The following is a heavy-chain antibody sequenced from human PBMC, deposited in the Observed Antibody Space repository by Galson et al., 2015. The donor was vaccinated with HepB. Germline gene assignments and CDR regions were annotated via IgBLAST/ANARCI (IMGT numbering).Heavy chain of an antibody. D-gene: IGHD2-15*01. J-gene: IGHJ6*02. Sequence: SVKVSCKASGYTFTSYAMHWVRQAPGQRLEWMGWINAGNGNTKYSQKFQGRVTITRDTSASTAYMELSSLRSEDTAVYYCARDGRYCSCGSCYPSRYYGMDVWGQGTTVTVSS. CDR3: ARDGRYCSCGSCYPSRYYGMDV. CDR2: INAGNGNT. CDR1: GYTFTSYA. V-gene: IGHV1-3*01.